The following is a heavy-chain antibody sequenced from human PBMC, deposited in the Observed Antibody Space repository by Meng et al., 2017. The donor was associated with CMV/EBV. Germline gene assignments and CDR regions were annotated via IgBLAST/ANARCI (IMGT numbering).Heavy chain of an antibody. CDR3: ASDRVKYQLLSHYYYGMDV. CDR2: IKQDGSEK. CDR1: GFTFSSYW. Sequence: GESLKISCAASGFTFSSYWMSWVRQAPGKGLEWVANIKQDGSEKYYVDSVKGRFTISRDNAKNSLYLQMNSLRAEDTAVYYCASDRVKYQLLSHYYYGMDVWGQGTTVTVSS. V-gene: IGHV3-7*01. J-gene: IGHJ6*02. D-gene: IGHD2-2*01.